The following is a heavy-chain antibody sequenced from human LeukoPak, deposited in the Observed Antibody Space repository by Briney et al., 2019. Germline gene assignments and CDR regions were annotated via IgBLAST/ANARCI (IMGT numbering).Heavy chain of an antibody. CDR3: ARGQWLVAYYFDY. CDR1: GGSISSSSYY. D-gene: IGHD6-19*01. CDR2: IYYSGST. V-gene: IGHV4-39*07. J-gene: IGHJ4*02. Sequence: SETLSLTCTVSGGSISSSSYYWGWIRQPPGKGLEWIGSIYYSGSTYYNPSLKSRVTISVDTSKNQFSLKLSSVTAADTAVYYCARGQWLVAYYFDYWGQGALVTVSS.